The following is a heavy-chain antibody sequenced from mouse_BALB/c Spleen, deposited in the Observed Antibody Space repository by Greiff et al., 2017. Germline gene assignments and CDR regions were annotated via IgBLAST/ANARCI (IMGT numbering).Heavy chain of an antibody. Sequence: EVQLQQSGPGLVKPSQSLSLTCTVTGYSITSDYAWNWIRQFPGNKLEWMGYISYSGSTSYNPSLKSRISITRDTSKNQFFLQLNSVTTEDTATYYCARGLGSFDYWGQGTTLTVSS. CDR1: GYSITSDYA. CDR2: ISYSGST. D-gene: IGHD4-1*01. V-gene: IGHV3-2*02. CDR3: ARGLGSFDY. J-gene: IGHJ2*01.